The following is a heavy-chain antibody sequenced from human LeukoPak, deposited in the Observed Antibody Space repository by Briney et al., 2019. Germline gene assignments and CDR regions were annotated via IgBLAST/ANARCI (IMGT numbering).Heavy chain of an antibody. CDR2: IYSSGST. CDR1: GFTVSSNY. V-gene: IGHV3-53*01. D-gene: IGHD5-24*01. J-gene: IGHJ4*02. CDR3: ARTSVSGDGYKVGYFDY. Sequence: PGGSLRLSCAASGFTVSSNYMSWVRQAPGKGLEWVSLIYSSGSTYYADSVKGRFTISRDNSKNTLYLQMNSLTAEDTAVYYCARTSVSGDGYKVGYFDYWGQGTQVTVSS.